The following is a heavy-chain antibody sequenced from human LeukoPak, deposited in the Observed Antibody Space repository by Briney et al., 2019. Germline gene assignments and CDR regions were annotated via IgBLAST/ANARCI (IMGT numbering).Heavy chain of an antibody. CDR2: FFHTGST. CDR3: AGDPITVAGNVFDF. CDR1: DGSISSSNYS. V-gene: IGHV4-39*01. D-gene: IGHD6-19*01. Sequence: SETLSLTCTVSDGSISSSNYSWAWICQPPGKGLDWIGSFFHTGSTYYNPSLKSRVTISVDMSKNQFSLKLSSVTAADTAAYYCAGDPITVAGNVFDFWGRGTAVTVSS. J-gene: IGHJ3*01.